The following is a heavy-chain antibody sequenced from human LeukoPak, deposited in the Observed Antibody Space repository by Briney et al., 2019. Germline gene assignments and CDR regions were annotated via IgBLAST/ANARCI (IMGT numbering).Heavy chain of an antibody. Sequence: GASVTVSCKASGYTFTSYEINWVRQAAGQGLEWMGWMNPNSANTRYAQKFQGRVTMTTDTSTSTAYMELRSLRSDDTAVYYCARLASGSYYRNWFDPWGQGTLVTVSS. CDR3: ARLASGSYYRNWFDP. CDR2: MNPNSANT. D-gene: IGHD1-26*01. J-gene: IGHJ5*02. V-gene: IGHV1-8*01. CDR1: GYTFTSYE.